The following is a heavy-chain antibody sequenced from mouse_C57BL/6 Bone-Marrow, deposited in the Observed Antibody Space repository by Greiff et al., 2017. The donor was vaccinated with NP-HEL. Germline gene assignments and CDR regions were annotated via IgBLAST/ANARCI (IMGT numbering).Heavy chain of an antibody. V-gene: IGHV5-15*01. J-gene: IGHJ4*01. Sequence: EVQLVESGGGLVQPGGSLKLSCAASGFTFSDYGMAWVRQAPRKGPEWVAFISNLAYSIYYADTVTGRFTISRENAKNTLYLEMSSLRSEDTAMYYCARFYDGYYFYAMDYWGQGTSVTVAA. CDR1: GFTFSDYG. CDR2: ISNLAYSI. D-gene: IGHD2-3*01. CDR3: ARFYDGYYFYAMDY.